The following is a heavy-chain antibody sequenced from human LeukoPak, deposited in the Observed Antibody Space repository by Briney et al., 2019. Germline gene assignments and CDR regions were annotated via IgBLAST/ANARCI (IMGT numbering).Heavy chain of an antibody. CDR3: AKDPFPYSSGWYPGDFDY. CDR1: GFTFDDYA. CDR2: ISWNSGSI. J-gene: IGHJ4*02. D-gene: IGHD6-19*01. V-gene: IGHV3-9*01. Sequence: QTGGSLRLSCAASGFTFDDYAMHWVRQAPGKGLEWVSGISWNSGSIGYADSVKGRFTISRDNAKNSLYLQMNSLRAEDTAVYYCAKDPFPYSSGWYPGDFDYWGQGTLVTVSS.